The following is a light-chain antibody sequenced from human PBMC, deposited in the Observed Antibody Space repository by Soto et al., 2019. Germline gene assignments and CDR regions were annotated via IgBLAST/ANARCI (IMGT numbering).Light chain of an antibody. CDR2: GNN. V-gene: IGLV1-40*01. Sequence: QPMLTQPPSVSGAPGQRVTISCTGSSSNIGAGYDVHWYQQLPGTAPKLLIYGNNNRPSGVPDRFSGSKSGTSASLAITGLQAEDEADYYCQSYDSSLSGWVFGGGTKVTVL. CDR3: QSYDSSLSGWV. J-gene: IGLJ3*02. CDR1: SSNIGAGYD.